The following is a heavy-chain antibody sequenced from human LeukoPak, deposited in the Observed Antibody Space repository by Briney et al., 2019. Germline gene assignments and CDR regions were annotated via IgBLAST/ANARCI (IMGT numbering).Heavy chain of an antibody. CDR1: GFTFSSYE. Sequence: PGGSLRLSCAASGFTFSSYEMNWVRQAPGKGLEWVSYISSSGSTIYYADSVKGRFTISRDNAKSSLYLQMNSLRAEDTAVYYCAKAAAGSYYYYYYMDVWGKGTTVTISS. V-gene: IGHV3-48*03. CDR2: ISSSGSTI. CDR3: AKAAAGSYYYYYYMDV. D-gene: IGHD6-13*01. J-gene: IGHJ6*03.